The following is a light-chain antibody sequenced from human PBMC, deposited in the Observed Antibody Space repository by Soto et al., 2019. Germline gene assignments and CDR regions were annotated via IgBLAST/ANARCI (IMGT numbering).Light chain of an antibody. CDR2: GAS. CDR3: QQYNNSPIT. V-gene: IGKV3-15*01. Sequence: EIVLTQSPGTLALSSGERATLSCRASQSIGSNLAWYQQKHGQSPRIXIYGASTRETGLRARFSGSGAGTECTRTISSLQSEDFALYYCQQYNNSPITFGQGTRLEIK. J-gene: IGKJ5*01. CDR1: QSIGSN.